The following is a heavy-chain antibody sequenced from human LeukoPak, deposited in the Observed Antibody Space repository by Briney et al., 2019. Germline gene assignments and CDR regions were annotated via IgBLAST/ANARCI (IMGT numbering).Heavy chain of an antibody. CDR3: AKTDTAMVTYYYYMDV. D-gene: IGHD5-18*01. V-gene: IGHV3-23*01. Sequence: GGSLRLSYAASGFTFSSYAMSWVRQAPGKGLEWVSAISGSGGSTYYADSVKGRFTISRANSKNTLYLQMNSLRAEDTAVYYCAKTDTAMVTYYYYMDVWGKGTTVTVSS. CDR2: ISGSGGST. CDR1: GFTFSSYA. J-gene: IGHJ6*03.